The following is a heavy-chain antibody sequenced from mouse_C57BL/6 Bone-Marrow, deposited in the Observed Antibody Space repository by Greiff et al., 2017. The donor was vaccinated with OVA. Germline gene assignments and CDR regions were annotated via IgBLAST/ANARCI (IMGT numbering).Heavy chain of an antibody. V-gene: IGHV1-19*01. Sequence: VQLQQSGPVLVKPGASVKMSCKASGYTFTDYYMNWVKQSHGKSLEWIGVINPYNGGTSYNQKFKGKATLTVDKSSSTAYMELNSLTSEDSAVYDCARRDYYGYFYYAMDYWGQGTSVTVSS. J-gene: IGHJ4*01. CDR2: INPYNGGT. CDR1: GYTFTDYY. D-gene: IGHD2-2*01. CDR3: ARRDYYGYFYYAMDY.